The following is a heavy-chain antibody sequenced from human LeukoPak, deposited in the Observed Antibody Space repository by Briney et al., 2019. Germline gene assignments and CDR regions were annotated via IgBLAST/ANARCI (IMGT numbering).Heavy chain of an antibody. V-gene: IGHV4-39*07. CDR3: ARTDTAMVTLDY. J-gene: IGHJ4*02. D-gene: IGHD5-18*01. CDR1: GGSFSTYY. CDR2: IYYSGST. Sequence: SETLSLTCTVSGGSFSTYYWGWIRQPPGKGLEWIGSIYYSGSTYYNPSLKSRVTISVDTSKNQFSLKLSSVTAADTAVYYCARTDTAMVTLDYWGQGTLVTVSS.